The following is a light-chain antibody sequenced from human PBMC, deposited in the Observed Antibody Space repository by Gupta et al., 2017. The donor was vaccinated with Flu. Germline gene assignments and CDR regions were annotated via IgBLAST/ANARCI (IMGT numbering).Light chain of an antibody. Sequence: PSTLSASVGDRVTITCRASQSISSWLAWYQQKPGKAPKLLIYKASSVESGVPSRFSGSGSGTEFTLTISSLQPDDFATYYCQQYNSYSGTFGQGTKVEIK. CDR2: KAS. CDR1: QSISSW. V-gene: IGKV1-5*03. CDR3: QQYNSYSGT. J-gene: IGKJ1*01.